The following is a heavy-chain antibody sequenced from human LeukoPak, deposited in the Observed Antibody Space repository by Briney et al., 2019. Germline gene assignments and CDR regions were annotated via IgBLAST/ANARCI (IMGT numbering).Heavy chain of an antibody. V-gene: IGHV3-48*01. Sequence: GGSPRLSCATSGFTFSPYSINWVRQAPGKGLEWISYINAHRTTYYADSVEGRFTISRDNAKNSAYLQMNSLRAADTAVYYCARGLGYSGYDWSDAYYFDYWGQGTLVTVSS. CDR3: ARGLGYSGYDWSDAYYFDY. CDR1: GFTFSPYS. J-gene: IGHJ4*02. CDR2: INAHRTT. D-gene: IGHD5-12*01.